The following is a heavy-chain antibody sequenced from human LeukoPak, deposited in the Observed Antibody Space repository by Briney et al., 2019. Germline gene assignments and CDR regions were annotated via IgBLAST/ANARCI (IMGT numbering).Heavy chain of an antibody. CDR2: IWYDGSNK. D-gene: IGHD1-1*01. Sequence: GGSLRLSCAASGFTFSSYGMHWVRQAPGKGLAWVAVIWYDGSNKYYADSVKGRFTISRDNSKNTLYLQMNSLRAEDTAVYYCARQLERRGWFDPWGQGTLVTVSS. V-gene: IGHV3-33*01. CDR3: ARQLERRGWFDP. J-gene: IGHJ5*02. CDR1: GFTFSSYG.